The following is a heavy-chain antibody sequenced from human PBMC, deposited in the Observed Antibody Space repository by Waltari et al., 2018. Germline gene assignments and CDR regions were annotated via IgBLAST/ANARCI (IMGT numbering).Heavy chain of an antibody. CDR1: GFTFSSFG. V-gene: IGHV3-33*01. Sequence: QVQLVESGGGVVQPGRSLRLSCAASGFTFSSFGMHWVRQAPGKGLEWVGVIWYDGSNKYYADSVKGRFTISRDNSKNTLYLQMNSLRAEDTAVYYCTRDVELDPWGQGTLVTVSS. J-gene: IGHJ5*02. CDR3: TRDVELDP. D-gene: IGHD2-15*01. CDR2: IWYDGSNK.